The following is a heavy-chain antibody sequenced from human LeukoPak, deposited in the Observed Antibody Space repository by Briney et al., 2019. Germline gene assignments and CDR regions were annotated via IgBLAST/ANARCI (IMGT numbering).Heavy chain of an antibody. Sequence: GGSLRLSCAASGFTFNNYGMHWVRQAPGKGLEWVAFIRYDGSNKYYADSVKGRFTISRDNSKNTLYLQMNSLRAEDTAVYYCAKGRNYDFWSGSLDYWGQGTLVTVSS. CDR1: GFTFNNYG. J-gene: IGHJ4*02. V-gene: IGHV3-30*02. D-gene: IGHD3-3*01. CDR3: AKGRNYDFWSGSLDY. CDR2: IRYDGSNK.